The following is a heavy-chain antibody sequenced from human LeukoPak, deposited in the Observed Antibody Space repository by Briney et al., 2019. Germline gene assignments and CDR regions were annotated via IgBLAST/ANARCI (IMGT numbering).Heavy chain of an antibody. Sequence: RPGGSLRLSCAASGFTFSSYAMHWVRQAPGKGLEWVAVISYDGSNKYYADSVKGRFTISRDNSKNTLYLQMNSLRAEDTAVYYCARGYYDCWSGYFYYYYGMDVWGQGTTVTVSS. V-gene: IGHV3-30-3*01. CDR2: ISYDGSNK. D-gene: IGHD3-3*01. J-gene: IGHJ6*02. CDR1: GFTFSSYA. CDR3: ARGYYDCWSGYFYYYYGMDV.